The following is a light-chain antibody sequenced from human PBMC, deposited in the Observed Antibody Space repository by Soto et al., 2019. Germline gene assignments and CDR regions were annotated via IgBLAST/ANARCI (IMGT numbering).Light chain of an antibody. CDR2: EGS. CDR1: RTDVGGYNY. J-gene: IGLJ1*01. Sequence: QSALTQPRSVSGSPGQSVTISCTGTRTDVGGYNYVSWYQQHPGKAPKLMIYEGSKRPSGISNRFSGSKSGNTASLTISGLQAEDEAEYYCCSYADSSRIYVFGSGTKLTVL. CDR3: CSYADSSRIYV. V-gene: IGLV2-11*01.